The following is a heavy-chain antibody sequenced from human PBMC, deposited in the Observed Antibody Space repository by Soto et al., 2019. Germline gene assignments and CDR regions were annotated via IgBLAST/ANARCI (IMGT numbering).Heavy chain of an antibody. CDR1: GFSFRDYD. Sequence: GGSLRLSCAASGFSFRDYDMHWVRQRKGKGLEWVSALGAARDPYYVGSVKVRFSVSIDIAQNSLFLQMNNLRVDATAAYLCARAYLGGPQRRAYYLYAMDVWGRGTTVSVSS. CDR3: ARAYLGGPQRRAYYLYAMDV. D-gene: IGHD1-26*01. CDR2: LGAARDP. V-gene: IGHV3-13*05. J-gene: IGHJ6*01.